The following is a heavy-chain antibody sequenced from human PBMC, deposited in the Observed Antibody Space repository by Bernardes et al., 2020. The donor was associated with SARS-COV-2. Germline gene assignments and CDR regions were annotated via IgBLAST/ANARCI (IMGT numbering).Heavy chain of an antibody. CDR2: IYWDDDK. CDR3: AHWSGVISRAWFDP. Sequence: SGVTLSKPTQTLTLTCPFSFFSLAPNGVGVGWIRQPPGKALEWLSLIYWDDDKRYTPSLKNRLIITKDTSKNQVVLTMTDMNPVDTATYFFAHWSGVISRAWFDPWGPGILVTVSS. J-gene: IGHJ5*02. V-gene: IGHV2-5*02. CDR1: FFSLAPNGVG. D-gene: IGHD3-3*01.